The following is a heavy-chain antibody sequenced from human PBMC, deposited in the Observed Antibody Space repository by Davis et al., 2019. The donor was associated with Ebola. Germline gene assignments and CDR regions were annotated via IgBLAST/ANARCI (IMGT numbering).Heavy chain of an antibody. CDR1: GFTFSDYY. D-gene: IGHD6-19*01. CDR3: ARVYSSGWKALFYYYYGMDV. CDR2: ISSSGSTI. V-gene: IGHV3-11*01. Sequence: GESLKISCAASGFTFSDYYMSWIRQAPGKGLEWVSYISSSGSTIYYADSVKGRFTISRDNAKNSLYLQMNSLRAEDTAVYYCARVYSSGWKALFYYYYGMDVWGQGTTVTVSS. J-gene: IGHJ6*02.